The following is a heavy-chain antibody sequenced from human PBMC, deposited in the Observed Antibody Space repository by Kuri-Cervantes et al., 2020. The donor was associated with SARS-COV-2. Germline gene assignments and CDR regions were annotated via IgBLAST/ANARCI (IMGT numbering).Heavy chain of an antibody. CDR2: ISGSGGST. J-gene: IGHJ4*02. D-gene: IGHD2-2*01. CDR1: GFTFSRYP. CDR3: AKDRAIVVVPAAMGIGY. Sequence: GGSLRLPCAASGFTFSRYPMSGVRQAPGKGLEWVSAISGSGGSTYYADSVKGRFTISRDNSKNTLYLQMNSLRAEDTAVYYCAKDRAIVVVPAAMGIGYWGQGTLVTVSS. V-gene: IGHV3-23*01.